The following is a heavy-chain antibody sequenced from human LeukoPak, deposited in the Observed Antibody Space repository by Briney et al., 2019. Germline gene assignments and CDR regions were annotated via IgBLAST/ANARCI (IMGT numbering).Heavy chain of an antibody. CDR1: GYTFTGYY. V-gene: IGHV1-2*06. D-gene: IGHD3-22*01. J-gene: IGHJ4*02. CDR2: INPNSGGT. Sequence: ASVKVSCKASGYTFTGYYMHGVRQAPGQGLEWMGRINPNSGGTNYAQKFQGRVTMTRDTSISTAYMELSRLRSDDTAVYYRARRTIHYYHSSGYYYFDYRRQGTMVTVSS. CDR3: ARRTIHYYHSSGYYYFDY.